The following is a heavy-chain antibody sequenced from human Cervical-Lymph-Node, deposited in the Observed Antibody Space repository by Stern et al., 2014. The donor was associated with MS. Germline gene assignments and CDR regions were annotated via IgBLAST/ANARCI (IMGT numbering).Heavy chain of an antibody. J-gene: IGHJ6*02. CDR1: GYFFTSYG. Sequence: VHLVESGAEVKKPGASVKVSCKASGYFFTSYGISWVRQAPGQGLEWMGWLSADNGDTNYAQNVQGRVTMTTDTSTNTAYMELSSLRSDDTALYYCARDSLIRTFGVEEGMDVWGQGTTVTVSS. CDR2: LSADNGDT. CDR3: ARDSLIRTFGVEEGMDV. D-gene: IGHD3-3*01. V-gene: IGHV1-18*01.